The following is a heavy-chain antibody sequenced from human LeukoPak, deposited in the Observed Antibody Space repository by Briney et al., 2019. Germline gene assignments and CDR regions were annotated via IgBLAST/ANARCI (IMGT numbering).Heavy chain of an antibody. J-gene: IGHJ4*02. D-gene: IGHD4-23*01. V-gene: IGHV4-4*02. Sequence: SETLSLTCTVSGGSIMTTHWWSWVRQPPGKGLEWIGEIYHTGTTNYSPSLKSRLTISVDQSRNQFSLRLSSVTAADTATYYCAAWGVDYGGNFDYSDYWGQGILVTVSS. CDR2: IYHTGTT. CDR1: GGSIMTTHW. CDR3: AAWGVDYGGNFDYSDY.